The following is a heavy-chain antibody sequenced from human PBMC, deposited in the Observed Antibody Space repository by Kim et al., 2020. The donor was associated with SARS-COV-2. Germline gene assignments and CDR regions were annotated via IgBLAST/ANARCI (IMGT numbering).Heavy chain of an antibody. J-gene: IGHJ6*02. V-gene: IGHV3-21*01. D-gene: IGHD3-16*01. CDR3: ARVSPMIVGIWYGMDV. Sequence: VKGRFTISRDHAKNSPYLEMTSLRAEDTAVYYCARVSPMIVGIWYGMDVWGQGTTVTVSS.